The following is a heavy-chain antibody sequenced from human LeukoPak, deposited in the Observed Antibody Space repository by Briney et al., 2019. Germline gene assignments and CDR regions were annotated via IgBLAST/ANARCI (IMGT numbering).Heavy chain of an antibody. J-gene: IGHJ4*02. CDR1: GGPISRYY. V-gene: IGHV4-34*01. CDR2: PNHSGST. D-gene: IGHD6-19*01. Sequence: SESLSLPCTASGGPISRYYWSWIRQPPGKGLEWIGEPNHSGSTNYNPSLKSRVTISVDTSKNQFSLKLSSVTAADTAVDYCARGAAVAGPDYWGQGTLVTVSS. CDR3: ARGAAVAGPDY.